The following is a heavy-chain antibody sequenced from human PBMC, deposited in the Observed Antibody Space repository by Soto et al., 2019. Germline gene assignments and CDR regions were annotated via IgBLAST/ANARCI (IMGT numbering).Heavy chain of an antibody. J-gene: IGHJ4*02. Sequence: QVQLVESGGGVGQPGRSLRLSWAASGFPFTSFGMHWVREGPDKGLEWVAIISYDGSDKYYADSVKGRFTISRDNSKNTLYLQMNSLRPEDTALYYCVGGQYYFDYRGQGTLVIVSS. CDR1: GFPFTSFG. V-gene: IGHV3-30*03. CDR3: VGGQYYFDY. D-gene: IGHD3-10*01. CDR2: ISYDGSDK.